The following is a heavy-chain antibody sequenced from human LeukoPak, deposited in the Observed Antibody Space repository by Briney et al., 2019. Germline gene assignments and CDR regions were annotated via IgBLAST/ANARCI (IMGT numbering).Heavy chain of an antibody. CDR1: GYTFTGYY. CDR3: ARPGSGSYSAYMDV. Sequence: ASVKVSCKASGYTFTGYYMHWVRQAPGQGLEWMGWINPNSGGTNYAQKFQGRVTMTRDTSTSTAYMELSRLKSDDTAVYYCARPGSGSYSAYMDVWGKGTTVTVSS. D-gene: IGHD1-26*01. J-gene: IGHJ6*03. V-gene: IGHV1-2*02. CDR2: INPNSGGT.